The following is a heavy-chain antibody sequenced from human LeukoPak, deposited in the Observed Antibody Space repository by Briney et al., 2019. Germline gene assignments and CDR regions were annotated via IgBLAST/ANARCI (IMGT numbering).Heavy chain of an antibody. CDR2: INNDGSST. V-gene: IGHV3-74*01. D-gene: IGHD4-23*01. CDR1: GYSLRNYW. CDR3: ARDNGGIDY. Sequence: GGSLILSRAASGYSLRNYWMHWVRQAPGKGLVWVSHINNDGSSTNYADSVKGRFTVSRDNAKNTLYLQMNSLRAEDTAMYYCARDNGGIDYWGQGALVTVPS. J-gene: IGHJ4*02.